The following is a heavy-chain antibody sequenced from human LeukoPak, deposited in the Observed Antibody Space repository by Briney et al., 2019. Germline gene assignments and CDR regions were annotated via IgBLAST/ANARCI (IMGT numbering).Heavy chain of an antibody. CDR2: INPSGGST. V-gene: IGHV1-46*01. CDR3: ASPLGPKGAFDI. J-gene: IGHJ3*02. CDR1: GYTFSGHY. Sequence: ASVKVSCKASGYTFSGHYLHWVRQAPGQGLEWMGIINPSGGSTSYAQKFQGRVTMTRDTSTSTVYMELSSLRSEDTAVYYCASPLGPKGAFDIWGQGTMVTVSS.